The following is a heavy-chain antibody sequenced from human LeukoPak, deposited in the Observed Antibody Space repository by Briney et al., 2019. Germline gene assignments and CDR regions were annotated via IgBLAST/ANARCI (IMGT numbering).Heavy chain of an antibody. J-gene: IGHJ4*02. CDR3: VKDQVTH. CDR2: IRYGGVDK. D-gene: IGHD4-23*01. Sequence: GGSLRLSCVTSGFGFSDYGMHWVRQAPGKGPKWVAFIRYGGVDKYYADPVQGRFTISRDNSKNTLYLQMNGLRSEDTAVYYCVKDQVTHWGQGTLVTVSS. V-gene: IGHV3-30*02. CDR1: GFGFSDYG.